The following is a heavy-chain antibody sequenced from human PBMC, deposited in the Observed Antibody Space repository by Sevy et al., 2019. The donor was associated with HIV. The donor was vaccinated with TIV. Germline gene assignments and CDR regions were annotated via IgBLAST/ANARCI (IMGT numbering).Heavy chain of an antibody. V-gene: IGHV3-30*02. CDR1: GFTFSSYG. CDR3: AKVPAGGTTLYYYYYMDV. Sequence: GGSLRLSCAASGFTFSSYGMHWVRQAPGKGLEWVAFIRYDGSNKYYADSVKGRFTISRDNSKNTLYLQMKSLRAEDTAVYYCAKVPAGGTTLYYYYYMDVWGKGTTVTVSS. D-gene: IGHD1-7*01. CDR2: IRYDGSNK. J-gene: IGHJ6*03.